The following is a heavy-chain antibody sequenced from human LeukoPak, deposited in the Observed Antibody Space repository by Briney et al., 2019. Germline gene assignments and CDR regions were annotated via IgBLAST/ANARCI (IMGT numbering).Heavy chain of an antibody. D-gene: IGHD5-24*01. CDR3: ARDGGGRWLQLRVRPYYYMDV. Sequence: VASVKVSCKASGYTFTGYYMHWVRQAPGQGLEWMGWINPNSGGTNYAQKFQGRVTMTRDTSISTAYMELSRLRSEDTAVYYCARDGGGRWLQLRVRPYYYMDVWGKGTTVTISS. V-gene: IGHV1-2*02. CDR2: INPNSGGT. CDR1: GYTFTGYY. J-gene: IGHJ6*03.